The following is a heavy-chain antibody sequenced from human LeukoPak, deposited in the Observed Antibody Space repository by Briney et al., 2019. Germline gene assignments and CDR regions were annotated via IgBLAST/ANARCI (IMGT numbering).Heavy chain of an antibody. CDR3: ARFPSFAYYFDY. CDR1: GGSFSGYY. V-gene: IGHV4-59*01. CDR2: IYYSGST. J-gene: IGHJ4*02. Sequence: SETLSLTCAVYGGSFSGYYWSWIRQPPGKGLEWIGYIYYSGSTNYNPSLKSRVTISVDTSKNQFSLKLSSVTAADTAVYYCARFPSFAYYFDYWGQGTLVTVSS.